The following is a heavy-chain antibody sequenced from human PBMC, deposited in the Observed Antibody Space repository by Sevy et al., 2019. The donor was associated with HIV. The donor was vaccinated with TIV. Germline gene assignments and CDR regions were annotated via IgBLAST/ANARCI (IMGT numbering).Heavy chain of an antibody. J-gene: IGHJ6*03. V-gene: IGHV3-11*04. CDR1: GFTFSDYY. CDR3: AKDWDSRDYYYMDV. D-gene: IGHD1-26*01. Sequence: GGSLRLSCAASGFTFSDYYMSWIRQAPGKGLEWVSYISSSGSTIYYAASVKGRFTISRDNAKNSLYLQMNSPGAEDTDVYYCAKDWDSRDYYYMDVWGKGTTVTVSS. CDR2: ISSSGSTI.